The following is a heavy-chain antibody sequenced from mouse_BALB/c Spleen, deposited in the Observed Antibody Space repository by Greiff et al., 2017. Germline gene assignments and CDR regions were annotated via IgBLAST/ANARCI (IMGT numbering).Heavy chain of an antibody. D-gene: IGHD1-1*01. CDR1: GFTFSSYT. CDR3: AREPIYYYGSSPYWYFDV. CDR2: ISNGGGST. J-gene: IGHJ1*01. V-gene: IGHV5-12-2*01. Sequence: DVKLVESGGGLVQPGGSLKLSCAASGFTFSSYTMSWVRQTPEKRLEWVAYISNGGGSTYYPDTVKGRFTISRDNAKNTLYLQMSSLKSEDTAMYYCAREPIYYYGSSPYWYFDVWGAGTTVTVSS.